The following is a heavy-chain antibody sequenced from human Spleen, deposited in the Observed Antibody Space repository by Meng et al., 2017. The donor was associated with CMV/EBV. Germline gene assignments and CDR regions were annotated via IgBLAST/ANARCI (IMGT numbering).Heavy chain of an antibody. CDR2: ISYDGSNK. V-gene: IGHV3-30-3*01. CDR3: ARDLGGLSSSWPLYYYYGMDV. J-gene: IGHJ6*02. D-gene: IGHD6-13*01. CDR1: GFTFSSYA. Sequence: GESLKISCAASGFTFSSYAMHWVRQAPGKGLEWVAVISYDGSNKYYADSVKGRFTISRDNSKNTLYLQMNSLRAEDTAVYYCARDLGGLSSSWPLYYYYGMDVWGQGTTVTVSS.